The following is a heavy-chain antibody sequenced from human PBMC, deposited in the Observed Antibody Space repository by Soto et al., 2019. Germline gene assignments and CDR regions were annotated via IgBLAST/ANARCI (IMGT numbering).Heavy chain of an antibody. J-gene: IGHJ3*02. CDR3: AREAVVMRRRAFDI. Sequence: ASVKVSCKASGYTFTSYAMHWVRQAPGQRLEWMGWINAGNGNTKYSQKFQGRVTMTTDTSTSTAYMELRSLRSDDTAVYYCAREAVVMRRRAFDIWGQGTMVTVSS. D-gene: IGHD2-15*01. V-gene: IGHV1-3*01. CDR2: INAGNGNT. CDR1: GYTFTSYA.